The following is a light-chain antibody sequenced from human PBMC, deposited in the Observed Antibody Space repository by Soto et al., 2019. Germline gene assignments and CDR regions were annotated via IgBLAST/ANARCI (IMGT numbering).Light chain of an antibody. J-gene: IGKJ1*01. Sequence: DIQMTQSPSTLSASVGDGVTITCRASQTITTSLAWYQQKPGKAPKLLIYKASSLESGVPSRFSGSGSGTEFSLTISSLQPYDFATYYYQQYDSYSVRTFGQGTKVEI. CDR1: QTITTS. CDR3: QQYDSYSVRT. CDR2: KAS. V-gene: IGKV1-5*03.